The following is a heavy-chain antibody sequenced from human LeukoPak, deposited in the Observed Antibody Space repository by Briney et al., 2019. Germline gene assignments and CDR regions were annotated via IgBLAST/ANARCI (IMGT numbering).Heavy chain of an antibody. V-gene: IGHV4-38-2*02. Sequence: SETLSLTCTVSGYSISSGYYWGWIRQPPGQGLEWIGSIYHSGSTYYNPSLKSRVTISVDTSKNQFSLKLSSVTAADTAVYYCARDEEYYDILTGYGWNYFDYWGQGTLVTVSS. CDR1: GYSISSGYY. CDR3: ARDEEYYDILTGYGWNYFDY. J-gene: IGHJ4*02. D-gene: IGHD3-9*01. CDR2: IYHSGST.